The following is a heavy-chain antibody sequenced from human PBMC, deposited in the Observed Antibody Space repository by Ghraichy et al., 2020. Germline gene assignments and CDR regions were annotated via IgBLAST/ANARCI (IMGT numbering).Heavy chain of an antibody. CDR2: FDPEDGET. CDR1: GYTLTELS. CDR3: ATPNTGYSSGWYAGAFDI. D-gene: IGHD6-19*01. Sequence: ASVKVSCKVSGYTLTELSMHWVRQAPGKGLEWMGGFDPEDGETIYAQKFQGRVTMTEDTSTDTAYMELSSLRSEDTAVYYCATPNTGYSSGWYAGAFDIWGQGTMVTVSS. V-gene: IGHV1-24*01. J-gene: IGHJ3*02.